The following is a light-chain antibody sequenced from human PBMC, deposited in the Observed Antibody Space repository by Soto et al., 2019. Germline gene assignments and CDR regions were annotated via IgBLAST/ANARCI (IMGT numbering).Light chain of an antibody. CDR3: AAWDDSLSGYV. CDR1: SSNIGSNY. Sequence: VLTQPPSASGTPWQRVTIACSGSSSNIGSNYVYWYQQLPGTAPKLLIYRNNQRPSGVPDRFSGSKSGTSASLAISGLRSEDEADYYCAAWDDSLSGYVFGTGTKVTVL. CDR2: RNN. V-gene: IGLV1-47*01. J-gene: IGLJ1*01.